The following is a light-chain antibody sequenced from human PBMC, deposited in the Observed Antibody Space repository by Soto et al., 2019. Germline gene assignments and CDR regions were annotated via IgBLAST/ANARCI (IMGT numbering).Light chain of an antibody. V-gene: IGKV3-20*01. CDR2: GAS. CDR3: QRYGTTWT. CDR1: QSVSSY. Sequence: LTQSPSTLSSSVGERATLSCRASQSVSSYLAWYQQKPGQAPRLLIYGASSRATGIPDRFSGGGYRADFTLTISRLEPEDVAVSYHQRYGTTWTFGQGTKVDIK. J-gene: IGKJ1*01.